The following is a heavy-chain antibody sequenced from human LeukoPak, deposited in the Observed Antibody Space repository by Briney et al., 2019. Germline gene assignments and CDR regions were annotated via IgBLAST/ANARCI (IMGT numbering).Heavy chain of an antibody. CDR3: ARLARSSGYYYYFDY. CDR1: GYTFTYRY. J-gene: IGHJ4*02. D-gene: IGHD3-22*01. CDR2: ISAYNGNT. Sequence: GASVKVSCKASGYTFTYRYLHWVRQAPGQGLEWMGWISAYNGNTNYAQKLQGRVTMTTDTSTSTAYMELRSLRSDDTAVYYCARLARSSGYYYYFDYWGQGTLVTVSS. V-gene: IGHV1-18*04.